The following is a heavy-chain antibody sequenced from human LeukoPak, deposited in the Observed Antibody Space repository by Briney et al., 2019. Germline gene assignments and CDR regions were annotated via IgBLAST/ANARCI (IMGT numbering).Heavy chain of an antibody. V-gene: IGHV3-74*01. Sequence: GGSLRLSCAASGFTFNNYWMHWVRQPPGKGLLWVSRINTDGSTTNYADSVKGRFTISRDNTKNMVYLQMNSLRGEDTAVYYCARENFDPWGQGTQVTVSS. CDR3: ARENFDP. J-gene: IGHJ5*02. CDR2: INTDGSTT. CDR1: GFTFNNYW.